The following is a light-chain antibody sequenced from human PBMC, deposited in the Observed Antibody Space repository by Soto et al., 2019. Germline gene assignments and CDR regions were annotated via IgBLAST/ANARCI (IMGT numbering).Light chain of an antibody. V-gene: IGKV3-11*01. CDR3: QQCNSWPQWT. Sequence: EIVLTQSPATLSLSPGERATLSCRASQSVGTFFAWHQQKPGQAPRLLIYDASNRATGIPARFSGSGSGTDFTLTISSLEPEDFAVYYCQQCNSWPQWTFGQGTKVDIK. CDR1: QSVGTF. CDR2: DAS. J-gene: IGKJ1*01.